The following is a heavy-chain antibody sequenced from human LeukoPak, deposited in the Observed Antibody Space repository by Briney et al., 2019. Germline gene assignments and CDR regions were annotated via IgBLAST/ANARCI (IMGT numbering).Heavy chain of an antibody. D-gene: IGHD3-3*01. CDR1: GYTFTGYY. J-gene: IGHJ3*02. Sequence: ASVKVSCKASGYTFTGYYMHWGRQAPGQGLEWMGWINPNIGGTNYAQKFQGRVTMTRDTSISTAYMELSRLRSDDTAVYYCAREVIKDFWSGYYSAFDIWGQGTMVTVSS. CDR3: AREVIKDFWSGYYSAFDI. CDR2: INPNIGGT. V-gene: IGHV1-2*02.